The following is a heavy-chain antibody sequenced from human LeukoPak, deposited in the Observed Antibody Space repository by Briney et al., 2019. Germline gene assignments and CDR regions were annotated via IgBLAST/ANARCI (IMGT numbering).Heavy chain of an antibody. D-gene: IGHD3-10*01. CDR2: INYSGST. V-gene: IGHV4-39*01. CDR1: GGSISSSSYY. CDR3: ARRISRGVFDY. J-gene: IGHJ4*02. Sequence: SETLSLTCTVSGGSISSSSYYWGWIRPPPGKGLEWIGSINYSGSTYYNPSLKSRVTISVDTSKNQFSLKVSSVIAADTAVYYCARRISRGVFDYWGQGTLVTVSS.